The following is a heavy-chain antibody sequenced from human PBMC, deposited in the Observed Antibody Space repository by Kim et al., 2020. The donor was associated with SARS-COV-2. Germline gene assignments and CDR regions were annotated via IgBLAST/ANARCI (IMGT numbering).Heavy chain of an antibody. J-gene: IGHJ3*02. CDR2: IYYSGST. CDR3: ARVFCSSTSCYGRGDAFDI. Sequence: PETLSLTCTVSGGSISSYYWSWIRQPPGKGLEWIGYIYYSGSTNYNPSLKSRVTISVDTSKNQFSLKLSSVTAADTAVYYCARVFCSSTSCYGRGDAFDIWGQGTMVTVSS. D-gene: IGHD2-2*01. CDR1: GGSISSYY. V-gene: IGHV4-59*13.